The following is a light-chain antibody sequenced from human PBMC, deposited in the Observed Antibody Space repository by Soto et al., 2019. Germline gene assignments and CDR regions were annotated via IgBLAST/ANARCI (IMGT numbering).Light chain of an antibody. Sequence: IHMTQSPSTLSGCVGHRVTLACRASQTISSWLAWYQQKPGKAPKTLIYTASTLKSGVPSSFSASRYGTEFTLTISSLQPDELATYDGQHYNSYSETFGQGTKVDI. J-gene: IGKJ1*01. CDR1: QTISSW. CDR3: QHYNSYSET. CDR2: TAS. V-gene: IGKV1-5*03.